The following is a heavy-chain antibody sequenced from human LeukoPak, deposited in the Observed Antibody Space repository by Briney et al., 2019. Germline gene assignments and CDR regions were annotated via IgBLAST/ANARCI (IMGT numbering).Heavy chain of an antibody. D-gene: IGHD3-22*01. CDR1: GGSISSSSYY. Sequence: SETLSLTCTVSGGSISSSSYYWGWIRQPPGKGLEWIGSIYYSGSTYYNPSLKSRVTISVDTSKNQFSLKLSSVTAADTAVYYCARLDNDSSGYYSMPEEASFDYWGQGTLVTVSS. V-gene: IGHV4-39*01. CDR3: ARLDNDSSGYYSMPEEASFDY. CDR2: IYYSGST. J-gene: IGHJ4*02.